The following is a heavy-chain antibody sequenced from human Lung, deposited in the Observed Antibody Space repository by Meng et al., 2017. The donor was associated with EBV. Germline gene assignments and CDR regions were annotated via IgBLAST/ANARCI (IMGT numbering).Heavy chain of an antibody. CDR3: AHRPDIDYGDYVAIGYFDY. Sequence: PVKESVPTLVKPTQTLTLTCTFSGFSLSASGVGVGWIRQPPGKALEWLALIYWDNDKRYSPSLKNRLTITEDTSKNQVVLTMTNMDPVDTATYYCAHRPDIDYGDYVAIGYFDYWGQGTLVTVSS. D-gene: IGHD4-17*01. J-gene: IGHJ4*02. CDR2: IYWDNDK. CDR1: GFSLSASGVG. V-gene: IGHV2-5*02.